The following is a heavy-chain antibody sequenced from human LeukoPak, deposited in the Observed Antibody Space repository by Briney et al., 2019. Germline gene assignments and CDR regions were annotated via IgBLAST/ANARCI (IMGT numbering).Heavy chain of an antibody. Sequence: SETLSLTCTVSGGSISSYYWSWTRQPPGKGLEWIGYMYYSGSTSYNPSLKSRVTMSVDTSKNQFSLKLSSVTAADTAVYYCATIRDTAHRYWYFDLWGRGTLVIVSS. D-gene: IGHD5-18*01. V-gene: IGHV4-59*03. J-gene: IGHJ2*01. CDR1: GGSISSYY. CDR2: MYYSGST. CDR3: ATIRDTAHRYWYFDL.